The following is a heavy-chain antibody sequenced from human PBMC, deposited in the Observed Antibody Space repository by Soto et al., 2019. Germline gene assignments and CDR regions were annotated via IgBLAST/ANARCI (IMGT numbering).Heavy chain of an antibody. V-gene: IGHV1-2*02. CDR1: GYTLTGYY. J-gene: IGHJ5*02. CDR3: ARENEGTAMDLYNWFDP. D-gene: IGHD5-18*01. CDR2: INPNSGGT. Sequence: ASVKVSCKASGYTLTGYYMHWVRQAPGQGLEWMGWINPNSGGTNYAQKFQGRVTMTRDTSISTAYMELSRLRSDDTAVYYCARENEGTAMDLYNWFDPWGQGTLVTVSS.